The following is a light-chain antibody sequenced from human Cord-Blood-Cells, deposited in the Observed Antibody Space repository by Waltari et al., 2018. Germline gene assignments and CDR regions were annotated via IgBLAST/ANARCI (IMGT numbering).Light chain of an antibody. CDR3: SSYTSSSTPL. CDR1: SSDGGGDND. Sequence: QSALTQPASVSGAPGQSITISCTGTSSDGGGDNDVSCDQQHPGKAPQLMIYDISNRPSGSSTRSSGSTAGNTASLPFCGLQAEDEADYYCSSYTSSSTPLFGGGTKLTVL. J-gene: IGLJ3*02. CDR2: DIS. V-gene: IGLV2-14*01.